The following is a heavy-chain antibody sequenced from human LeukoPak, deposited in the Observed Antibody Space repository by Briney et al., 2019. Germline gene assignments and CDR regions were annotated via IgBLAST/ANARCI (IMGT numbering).Heavy chain of an antibody. J-gene: IGHJ3*02. Sequence: AGGSLNLSCGASGFSFSASSMHWVRQAPGKGLEWVGRIRSKINGYATHFAASVDGRFTVSRDDSKNTTYLHMNSLKTEDTAVYYCASGGGVLAAFDIWGQGTVVIVSS. CDR3: ASGGGVLAAFDI. CDR2: IRSKINGYAT. CDR1: GFSFSASS. V-gene: IGHV3-73*01. D-gene: IGHD2-8*02.